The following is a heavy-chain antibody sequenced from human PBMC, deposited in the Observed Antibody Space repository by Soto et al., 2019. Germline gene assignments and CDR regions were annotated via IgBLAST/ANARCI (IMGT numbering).Heavy chain of an antibody. J-gene: IGHJ4*02. Sequence: QVPIVQSGAEVKQPGAAASLSCKTSGYNFTTYVVHWLRQATGQGPEWMGWINCGSGNTVYSQKFQGRVTFTRDTSARTDYMDLDSLTSGDTAGYYCARGYTSGWTFDFWCRGTLVTVSS. CDR3: ARGYTSGWTFDF. D-gene: IGHD6-19*01. V-gene: IGHV1-3*01. CDR1: GYNFTTYV. CDR2: INCGSGNT.